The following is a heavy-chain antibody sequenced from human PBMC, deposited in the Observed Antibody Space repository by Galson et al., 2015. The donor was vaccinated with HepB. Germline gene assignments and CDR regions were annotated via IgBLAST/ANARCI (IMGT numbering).Heavy chain of an antibody. Sequence: SVKVSCKASGGTFSSYAISWVRQAPGQGLEWMGGIIPIFGTANYAQKFQGRVTITADESTSTAYMELSSLRSEDTAVYYCARDYGDYSWFDPWGQGTLVTVSS. V-gene: IGHV1-69*13. CDR3: ARDYGDYSWFDP. J-gene: IGHJ5*02. CDR2: IIPIFGTA. D-gene: IGHD4-17*01. CDR1: GGTFSSYA.